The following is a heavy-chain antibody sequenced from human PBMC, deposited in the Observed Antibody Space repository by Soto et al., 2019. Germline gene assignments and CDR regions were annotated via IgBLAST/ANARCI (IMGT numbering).Heavy chain of an antibody. Sequence: GASVKVSCKASGGTFSSYTISWVRQAPGQGLEWMGRIIPILGIANYAQKFQGRVTITADKSTSTAYMELSSLRSEDTAVYYCARDRSLHGLYSSGAPYYYYGMDVWGQGTTVTVSS. CDR1: GGTFSSYT. J-gene: IGHJ6*02. CDR3: ARDRSLHGLYSSGAPYYYYGMDV. V-gene: IGHV1-69*04. CDR2: IIPILGIA. D-gene: IGHD6-19*01.